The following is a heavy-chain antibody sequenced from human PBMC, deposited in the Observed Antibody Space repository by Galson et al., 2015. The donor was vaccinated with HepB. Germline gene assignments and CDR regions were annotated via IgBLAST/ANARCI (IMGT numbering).Heavy chain of an antibody. Sequence: SLRLSCAASGFTFSSYGMHWVRQAPGKGPEWVAFIRYDGNNKHYADSVKGRFTISRDNSKDTLYLQMSSLKASDTAMYYCVRYCSLTSCFYFDYWGQGTLVTVSS. D-gene: IGHD2-2*01. J-gene: IGHJ4*02. CDR3: VRYCSLTSCFYFDY. V-gene: IGHV3-33*01. CDR2: IRYDGNNK. CDR1: GFTFSSYG.